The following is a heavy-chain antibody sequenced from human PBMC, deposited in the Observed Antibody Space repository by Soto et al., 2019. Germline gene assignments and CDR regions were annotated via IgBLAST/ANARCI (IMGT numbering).Heavy chain of an antibody. CDR3: ARTLKPQLPPAYYYGMDV. Sequence: GASVKVSCKASGYTFTSYDINWVRQATGQGLEWMGWMNPNSGNTGYAQKFQGRVTMTRNTSISTAYMELSSLRSEDTAVYYCARTLKPQLPPAYYYGMDVRGQGTKVPVS. CDR2: MNPNSGNT. CDR1: GYTFTSYD. D-gene: IGHD2-2*01. J-gene: IGHJ6*02. V-gene: IGHV1-8*01.